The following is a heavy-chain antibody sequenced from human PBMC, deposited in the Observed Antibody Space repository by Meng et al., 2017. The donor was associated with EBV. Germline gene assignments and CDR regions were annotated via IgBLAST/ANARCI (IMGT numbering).Heavy chain of an antibody. Sequence: QGQLCQAGVEVKNPGASLKVSCKASGYAFTSYILHWVRQAPGQRLEWMGWINVGVGYTKYSQKFQGRVTISSDTSATTGYMELSSLRSEDTAVYYCVRGPPVGVPGPGDYWGQGTLVTVSS. CDR3: VRGPPVGVPGPGDY. V-gene: IGHV1-3*01. J-gene: IGHJ4*02. D-gene: IGHD2-21*01. CDR1: GYAFTSYI. CDR2: INVGVGYT.